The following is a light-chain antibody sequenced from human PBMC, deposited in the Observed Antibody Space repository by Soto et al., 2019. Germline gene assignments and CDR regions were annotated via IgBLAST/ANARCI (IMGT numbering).Light chain of an antibody. CDR1: RGHRSYI. CDR2: LEGSGTY. Sequence: QLVLTQSSSASASLGSSVKLTCTLSRGHRSYIIAWHQQQPGKAPRYMMRLEGSGTYNKGSGVPDRFSGSSSGANRYLTIYHLQFEDEADYYCETWDSNTRVFGGGTKLTVL. V-gene: IGLV4-60*02. CDR3: ETWDSNTRV. J-gene: IGLJ2*01.